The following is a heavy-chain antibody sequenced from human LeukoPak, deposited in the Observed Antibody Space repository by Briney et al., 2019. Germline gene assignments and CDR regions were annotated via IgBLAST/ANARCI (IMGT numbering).Heavy chain of an antibody. V-gene: IGHV3-23*01. Sequence: ETLSLTCTVSGGSISSYYWSWIRQAPGKGLEWVSGISGSGDITYYADSVVGRFTISRDNSRNTLYLQLDSLRVDDTAVYYCAQDLAWIRFDNWGQGTLVTVSS. D-gene: IGHD5-12*01. CDR3: AQDLAWIRFDN. CDR2: ISGSGDIT. J-gene: IGHJ4*02. CDR1: GGSISSYY.